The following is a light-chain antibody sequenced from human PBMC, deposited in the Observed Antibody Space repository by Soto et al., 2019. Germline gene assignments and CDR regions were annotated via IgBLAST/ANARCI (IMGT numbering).Light chain of an antibody. CDR1: SSDVGGYNY. Sequence: QAVVTQPASVSGSPGQSITISCTGTSSDVGGYNYVSWYQQHPGKAPKLMIYDVSNRPSGVSNRFSGSKSGNTASLTISGLPAEDEADYYFSSYTSSSTLVVFGGGTKLTVL. CDR3: SSYTSSSTLVV. V-gene: IGLV2-14*01. CDR2: DVS. J-gene: IGLJ2*01.